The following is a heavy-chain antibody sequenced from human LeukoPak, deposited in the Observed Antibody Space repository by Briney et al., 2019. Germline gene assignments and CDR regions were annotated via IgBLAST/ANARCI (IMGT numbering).Heavy chain of an antibody. CDR1: GHSISSNYY. Sequence: PSETLSLTCAVSGHSISSNYYWGWIRQPPGKGLEWIGSIYHNGETYYSPSLKSRVTMSVDTSKNQFPLKLNSVTAADTAVYYCARQIDREVPVDSDHWGQGTLVTVSS. J-gene: IGHJ4*02. D-gene: IGHD2-2*01. CDR2: IYHNGET. CDR3: ARQIDREVPVDSDH. V-gene: IGHV4-38-2*01.